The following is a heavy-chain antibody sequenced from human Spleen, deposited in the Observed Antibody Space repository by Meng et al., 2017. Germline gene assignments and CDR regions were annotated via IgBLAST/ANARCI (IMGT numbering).Heavy chain of an antibody. CDR1: GYTFTNYY. Sequence: ASVKVSCKASGYTFTNYYLHWVRQAPGQGLEWMGWINPSGGGTNYPQKFQGRVTMTRDTSISTAYMELSRLRSDDTAVYYCARGRGYSYGYYFDYWGQGTLVTVSS. V-gene: IGHV1-2*02. J-gene: IGHJ4*02. CDR3: ARGRGYSYGYYFDY. D-gene: IGHD5-18*01. CDR2: INPSGGGT.